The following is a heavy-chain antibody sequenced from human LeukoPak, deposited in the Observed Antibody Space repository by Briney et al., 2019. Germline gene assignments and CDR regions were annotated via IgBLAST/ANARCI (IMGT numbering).Heavy chain of an antibody. D-gene: IGHD2-15*01. J-gene: IGHJ4*02. Sequence: GGSLRLSCAASGFTFSDYYMSWIRQAPGKGLEWVSYISSSGSTIYYADSVKGRFTISRDNAKNSLYLQMNSLRAEDTAVYYCASRFCSGGSCYNRYYFDYWGQGTLVTVSS. CDR2: ISSSGSTI. CDR3: ASRFCSGGSCYNRYYFDY. CDR1: GFTFSDYY. V-gene: IGHV3-11*04.